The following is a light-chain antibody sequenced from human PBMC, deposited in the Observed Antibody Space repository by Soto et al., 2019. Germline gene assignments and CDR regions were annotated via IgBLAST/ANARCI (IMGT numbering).Light chain of an antibody. V-gene: IGKV1-39*01. J-gene: IGKJ3*01. CDR3: QQSYRTLFS. CDR1: QTIIRY. Sequence: DIQMTQSPSSLSASVGDRVTITCRASQTIIRYLYWYQQKQGRAHHLLIYAASNLQRGVPSRFSGSASETEFTLTIISLQPEDFATYYCQQSYRTLFSFGPGTNVEI. CDR2: AAS.